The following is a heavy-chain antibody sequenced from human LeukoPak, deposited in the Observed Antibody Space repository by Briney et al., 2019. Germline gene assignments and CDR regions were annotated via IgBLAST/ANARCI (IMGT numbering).Heavy chain of an antibody. J-gene: IGHJ4*02. D-gene: IGHD5-24*01. CDR2: IYPGDSDT. Sequence: GESLKISCKASGYYFPTFWIGWVRQMSGKGLEWMGIIYPGDSDTRYSPSFQGQVTISADKSISTAYLQWSSLKASDTAMYYCARRSDFLTTRDGYTIEAFDYWGQGTLVTVSS. CDR3: ARRSDFLTTRDGYTIEAFDY. V-gene: IGHV5-51*01. CDR1: GYYFPTFW.